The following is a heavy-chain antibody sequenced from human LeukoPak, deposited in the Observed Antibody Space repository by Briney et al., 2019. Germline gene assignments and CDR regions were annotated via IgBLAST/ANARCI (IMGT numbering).Heavy chain of an antibody. J-gene: IGHJ4*02. CDR2: IIPIFGTA. D-gene: IGHD3-22*01. V-gene: IGHV1-69*05. Sequence: SVKVSCKASGGTFSSYAISWVRQAPGQGLEWMGGIIPIFGTANYAQKFQGRVTITTDESTSTAHMELSSLRSEDTAVYYCARCLYYYDSSGYHIPQGGGYYFDYWGQGTLVTVSS. CDR3: ARCLYYYDSSGYHIPQGGGYYFDY. CDR1: GGTFSSYA.